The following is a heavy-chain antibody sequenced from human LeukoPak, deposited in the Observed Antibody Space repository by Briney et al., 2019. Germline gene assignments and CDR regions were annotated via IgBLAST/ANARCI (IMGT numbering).Heavy chain of an antibody. CDR3: ARGPITTRSHFDY. Sequence: PGGSLRLSCAASGFTFSSYAMSWVRQAPGKGLEWVSTISGSGGSTYYADSVKGRFTISRDNSKNTLYLQMNSLRSEDTAVYYCARGPITTRSHFDYWGQGTLVTLSS. D-gene: IGHD3-22*01. CDR2: ISGSGGST. CDR1: GFTFSSYA. J-gene: IGHJ4*02. V-gene: IGHV3-23*01.